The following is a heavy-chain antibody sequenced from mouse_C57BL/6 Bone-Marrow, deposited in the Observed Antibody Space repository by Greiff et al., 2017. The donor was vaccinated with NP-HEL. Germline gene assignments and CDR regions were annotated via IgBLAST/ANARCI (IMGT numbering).Heavy chain of an antibody. CDR3: ARGRGRFAY. V-gene: IGHV1-81*01. J-gene: IGHJ3*01. CDR1: GYTFTSYG. CDR2: IYPRSGNT. Sequence: LVESGAELARPGASVKLSCKASGYTFTSYGISWVKQRTGQGLEWIGEIYPRSGNTYYNEKFKGKATLTADKSSSTAYMELRSLTSEDSAVYFCARGRGRFAYWGQGTLVTVSA.